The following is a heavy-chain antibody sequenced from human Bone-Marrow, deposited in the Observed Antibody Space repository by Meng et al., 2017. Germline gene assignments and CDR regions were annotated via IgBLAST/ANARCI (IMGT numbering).Heavy chain of an antibody. CDR2: IYYSGST. CDR1: GGSFSGYY. V-gene: IGHV4-59*01. J-gene: IGHJ6*02. CDR3: ARDYSGYSYGYGYYYGMDV. D-gene: IGHD5-18*01. Sequence: SETLSLTCAVYGGSFSGYYWSWIRQPPGKGLEWIGYIYYSGSTNYNPSLKSRVTISVDTSKNQFSLKLSSVTAADTAVYYCARDYSGYSYGYGYYYGMDVWGQGTTVTGAS.